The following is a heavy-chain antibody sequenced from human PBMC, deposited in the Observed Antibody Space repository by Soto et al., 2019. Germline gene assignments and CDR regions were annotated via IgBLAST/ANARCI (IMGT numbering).Heavy chain of an antibody. CDR1: GDSVSSNSAA. CDR3: ARDRDYYGSGSYYKHYGMDV. CDR2: TYYRSKWYN. V-gene: IGHV6-1*01. D-gene: IGHD3-10*01. Sequence: KQSQTLSLTCAISGDSVSSNSAAWNWIRQSPSRGLEWLGRTYYRSKWYNDYAVSVKSRITINPDTSKNQFSLQLNSVTPEDTAVYYCARDRDYYGSGSYYKHYGMDVWGQGTTVTVSS. J-gene: IGHJ6*02.